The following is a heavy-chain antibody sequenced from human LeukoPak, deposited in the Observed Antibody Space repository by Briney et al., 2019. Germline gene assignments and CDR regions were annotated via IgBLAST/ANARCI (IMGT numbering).Heavy chain of an antibody. CDR1: GFTFSSYW. CDR3: ARDWQLVPFDY. CDR2: INSDGSST. J-gene: IGHJ4*02. V-gene: IGHV3-74*01. D-gene: IGHD6-6*01. Sequence: GGSLRLSCAASGFTFSSYWTHWVRQAPGKGLVWVSRINSDGSSTSYADSVKGRFTISRDNAKNTLYLQMNSLRAEDTAVYYCARDWQLVPFDYWGQGTLVTVSS.